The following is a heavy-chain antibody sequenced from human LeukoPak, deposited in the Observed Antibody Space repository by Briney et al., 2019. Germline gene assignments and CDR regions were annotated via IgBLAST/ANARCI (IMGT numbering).Heavy chain of an antibody. D-gene: IGHD2-15*01. CDR2: ISSSSSYI. CDR3: ARVLGYCSGGSCYSRYYYYMDV. CDR1: GFTFSSYS. Sequence: GGSLRLSCAASGFTFSSYSMNWVRQAPGKGLEWVSSISSSSSYIYYADSVKGRFTISRDNAKNSLYLQMNSLRAEDTAVYYCARVLGYCSGGSCYSRYYYYMDVWGKGTTVTVSS. J-gene: IGHJ6*03. V-gene: IGHV3-21*01.